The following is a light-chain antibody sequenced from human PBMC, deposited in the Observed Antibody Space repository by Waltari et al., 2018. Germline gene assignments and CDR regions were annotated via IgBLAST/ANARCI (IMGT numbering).Light chain of an antibody. CDR3: QQYGSAPLVT. CDR2: GAS. V-gene: IGKV3-20*01. CDR1: QSVSSSY. J-gene: IGKJ4*01. Sequence: EIVLTQSTGTLSLSPGERATLSCRASQSVSSSYLAWYQQKHGQAPRLLIYGASSRSTGIPDRFSGSGSGTDFTLTISRLEPEDCAVYYCQQYGSAPLVTFGGGTKVEIK.